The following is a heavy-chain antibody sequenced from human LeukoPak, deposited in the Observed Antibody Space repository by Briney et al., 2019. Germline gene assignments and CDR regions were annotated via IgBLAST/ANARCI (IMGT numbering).Heavy chain of an antibody. CDR1: GFTFSNYA. V-gene: IGHV3-30*01. Sequence: GGSLRLSCAASGFTFSNYAMHWVRQAPGKGLEWVSLISSGGTYEYYADSVKGRFTISRDNSKNTLYLQLNSLRAEDTAVYYCARDSTYYYDSGSSGPHYFDYWGQGTLVTVSS. J-gene: IGHJ4*02. CDR3: ARDSTYYYDSGSSGPHYFDY. CDR2: ISSGGTYE. D-gene: IGHD3-10*01.